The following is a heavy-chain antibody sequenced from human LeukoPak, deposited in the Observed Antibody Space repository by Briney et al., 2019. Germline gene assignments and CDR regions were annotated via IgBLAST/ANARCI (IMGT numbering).Heavy chain of an antibody. CDR1: GFTFSSYS. CDR3: ARSGNYDFWSGREPYYFDY. CDR2: ISSSSSTI. Sequence: GGSLRLSCAASGFTFSSYSMNWVRQAPGKGLEWVSYISSSSSTIYYADSVKGRFTISRDNAKNSLYLQMNSLRAEDTAVYYCARSGNYDFWSGREPYYFDYWGQGTLVTVSS. D-gene: IGHD3-3*01. J-gene: IGHJ4*02. V-gene: IGHV3-48*04.